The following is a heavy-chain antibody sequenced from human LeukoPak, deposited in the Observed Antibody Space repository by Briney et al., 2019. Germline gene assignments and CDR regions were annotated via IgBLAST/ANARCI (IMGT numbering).Heavy chain of an antibody. Sequence: SETLSLTCTVSGGSISSYYWSWIRQPPGKGLEWIGYIYYSGSTNYNPSLKSRVTISVDTTKNQFSLKLSSVTAADTAVYYCARLRTGGYYYYGMDVWGQGTTVTVSS. J-gene: IGHJ6*02. D-gene: IGHD3/OR15-3a*01. CDR3: ARLRTGGYYYYGMDV. CDR1: GGSISSYY. CDR2: IYYSGST. V-gene: IGHV4-59*08.